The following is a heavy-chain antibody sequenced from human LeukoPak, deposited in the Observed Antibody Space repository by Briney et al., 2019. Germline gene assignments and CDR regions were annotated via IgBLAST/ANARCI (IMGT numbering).Heavy chain of an antibody. CDR2: ISAYNGNT. V-gene: IGHV1-18*01. Sequence: GASVEVSCKASGYTFTSCGISWVRQAPGQGLEWMGWISAYNGNTNYAQKLQGRVTMTTDTSTSTAYMELRSLRSDDTAVYYCARGQGRRAAAVRFDPWGQGTLVTVSS. CDR1: GYTFTSCG. CDR3: ARGQGRRAAAVRFDP. J-gene: IGHJ5*02. D-gene: IGHD6-13*01.